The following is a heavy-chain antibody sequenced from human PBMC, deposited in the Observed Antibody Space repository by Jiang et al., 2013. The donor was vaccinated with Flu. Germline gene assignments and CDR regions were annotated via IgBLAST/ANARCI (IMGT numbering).Heavy chain of an antibody. J-gene: IGHJ5*02. CDR2: INPNSGGT. D-gene: IGHD4-17*01. V-gene: IGHV1-2*06. CDR3: ARRDYGDYKGSWFDP. Sequence: PGQGLEWMGRINPNSGGTNYAQKFQGRITMTRDTSISTAYMELSDLRSDDAAVYYCARRDYGDYKGSWFDPWGQGTLVTVSS.